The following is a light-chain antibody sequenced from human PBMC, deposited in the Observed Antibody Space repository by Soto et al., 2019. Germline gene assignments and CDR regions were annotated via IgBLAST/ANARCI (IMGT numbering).Light chain of an antibody. V-gene: IGLV2-8*01. CDR1: SSDVGSYNH. Sequence: QSALTQPPSASGSPGQSVTISCTGTSSDVGSYNHVSWYQQHPGKAPKVMIYDVIKRPSGVPDRFSGSKSGNTASLTVSGLQAEDEADYYCCSYAGNNKVVFGGGTKLTVL. J-gene: IGLJ2*01. CDR2: DVI. CDR3: CSYAGNNKVV.